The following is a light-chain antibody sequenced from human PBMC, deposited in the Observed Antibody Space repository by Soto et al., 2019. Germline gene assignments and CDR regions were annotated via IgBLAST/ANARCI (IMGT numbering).Light chain of an antibody. V-gene: IGKV1-9*01. CDR3: QQVDSYPRT. CDR2: ASS. Sequence: IELTQSPSSLSASVGDRVTVTCRASQGIGTYLVWYQQKSGKAPTVLIYASSTLQTGVPSRFSGSASGTDFSLTLSSLHPEDVATDYGQQVDSYPRTFGQATKVDIK. J-gene: IGKJ1*01. CDR1: QGIGTY.